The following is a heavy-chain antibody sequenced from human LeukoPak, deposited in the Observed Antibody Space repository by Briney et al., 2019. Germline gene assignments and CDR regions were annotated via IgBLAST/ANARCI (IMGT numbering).Heavy chain of an antibody. V-gene: IGHV1-2*02. J-gene: IGHJ1*01. CDR1: GYTFTGYY. Sequence: ASVKVSCKASGYTFTGYYMHWVRQAPGQGLEWMGWINPNSSGTNYAQKFQGRVTMTRDTSISTAYMELSRLRSDDTAVYYCARHGVGYYDSSGYYYFQHWGQGTLVTVSS. CDR2: INPNSSGT. CDR3: ARHGVGYYDSSGYYYFQH. D-gene: IGHD3-22*01.